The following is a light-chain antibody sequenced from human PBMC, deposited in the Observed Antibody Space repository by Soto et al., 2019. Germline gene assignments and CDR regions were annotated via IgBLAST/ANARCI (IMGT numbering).Light chain of an antibody. CDR1: QSVGNS. J-gene: IGKJ2*01. V-gene: IGKV3-15*01. CDR3: QQYNNWPEYT. CDR2: GAS. Sequence: VVLTQSPGTLSVSPGEGVTLSCRASQSVGNSMAWYQQKPGQAPRLLIFGASTRVTGIPARFSGSGSGTKFTLTITRLQSDDFAVYYCQQYNNWPEYTFGPGTKLEIK.